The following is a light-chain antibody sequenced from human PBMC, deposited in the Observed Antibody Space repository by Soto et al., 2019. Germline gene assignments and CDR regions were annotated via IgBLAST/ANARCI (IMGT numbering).Light chain of an antibody. J-gene: IGKJ4*01. V-gene: IGKV3-11*01. CDR1: QNVGTY. CDR2: GAS. CDR3: QQRGNWPAT. Sequence: DIVLIQSPATLSLSPGESATLSCRASQNVGTYLAWYQHKPGQTPRLLIYGASDRATGIPARFSGSGSGTDFTLSITNLEAEDFAVYYCQQRGNWPATFGGGTKVDIK.